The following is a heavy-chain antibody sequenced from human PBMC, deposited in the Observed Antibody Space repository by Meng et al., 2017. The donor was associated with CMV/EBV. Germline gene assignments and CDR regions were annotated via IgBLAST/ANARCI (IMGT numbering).Heavy chain of an antibody. CDR2: IRYDGSNK. CDR3: AKGPTGTADY. J-gene: IGHJ4*02. D-gene: IGHD1-1*01. Sequence: LQLVGPGGVVVPPGGSPGLPVAASGFTFSCYGMSWVRQAPGKGLEWVAFIRYDGSNKYYADSVKGRFTISRDNSKNTLYLQMNSLRAEDTAVYYCAKGPTGTADYWGQGTLVTASS. V-gene: IGHV3-30*02. CDR1: GFTFSCYG.